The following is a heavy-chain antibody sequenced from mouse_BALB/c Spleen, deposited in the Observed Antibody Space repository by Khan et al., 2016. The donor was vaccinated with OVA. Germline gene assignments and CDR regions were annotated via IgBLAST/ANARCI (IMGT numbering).Heavy chain of an antibody. D-gene: IGHD1-1*02. CDR1: GFSLTDYG. Sequence: QVQLKESGPGLVAPSQSLSITCTVSGFSLTDYGVSWIRQPPGKGLEWLGVIWGGGSTYYNSALKSRLSISKDNSKSQVLLKMSSLQTDDTAMYYCAKGVWYYYFALDYWGQGTSVTVSS. V-gene: IGHV2-6-5*01. J-gene: IGHJ4*01. CDR3: AKGVWYYYFALDY. CDR2: IWGGGST.